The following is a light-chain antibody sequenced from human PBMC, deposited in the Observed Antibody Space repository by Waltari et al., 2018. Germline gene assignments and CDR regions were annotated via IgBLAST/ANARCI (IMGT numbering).Light chain of an antibody. V-gene: IGLV1-51*01. CDR1: SSNIGNRY. Sequence: QSVSTQAPPVSAAPGQQVTISCAGSSSNIGNRYVSWYQQFPGTAPKLLIYDNDKRPSGIPDRFSAAKSGTSATLGITGLQTGDEANYYCGTWDTSLSACVFGGGTKLTVL. J-gene: IGLJ2*01. CDR2: DND. CDR3: GTWDTSLSACV.